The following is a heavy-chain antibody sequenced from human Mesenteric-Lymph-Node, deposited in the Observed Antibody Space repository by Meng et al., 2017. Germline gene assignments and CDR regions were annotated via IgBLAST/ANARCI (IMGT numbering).Heavy chain of an antibody. V-gene: IGHV3-74*01. CDR1: GFTFSSSW. CDR2: MNSDGSST. J-gene: IGHJ4*02. CDR3: ASPGIAVAGSLGG. Sequence: GESLKISCAASGFTFSSSWMHWVRQAPGKGLVWVSRMNSDGSSTSYADSVKGRFTISRDNAKNTLYLQMNSLRAEDTAVYYCASPGIAVAGSLGGWGQGTLVTVSS. D-gene: IGHD6-19*01.